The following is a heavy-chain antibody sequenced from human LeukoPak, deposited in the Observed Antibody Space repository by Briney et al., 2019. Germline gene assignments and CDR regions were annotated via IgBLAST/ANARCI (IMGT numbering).Heavy chain of an antibody. CDR3: AKDRHYYGSGSYY. D-gene: IGHD3-10*01. V-gene: IGHV3-48*03. Sequence: PGGSLRLSCAASGFTFSSFEMNWVRQAPGKGLEWVSYISISGSTIYYADSVKGRFTISRDNSKNTLYLQMNSLRAEDTAVYYCAKDRHYYGSGSYYWGQGTLVTVSS. CDR1: GFTFSSFE. J-gene: IGHJ4*02. CDR2: ISISGSTI.